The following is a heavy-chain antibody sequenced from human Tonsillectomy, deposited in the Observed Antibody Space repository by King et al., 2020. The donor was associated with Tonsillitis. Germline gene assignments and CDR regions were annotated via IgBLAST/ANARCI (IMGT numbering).Heavy chain of an antibody. CDR3: TTGFRSGSY. Sequence: VQLVESGGGLVKSGGSLRLSCAASGFTFSNAWMSWVRQAPGKGLVWVGRIKSKTDGGTTDYAAPVKCRFTISRDDSQNTVYLQMNSLKNEDTAVYYCTTGFRSGSYWGQGTLVTVSS. CDR2: IKSKTDGGTT. CDR1: GFTFSNAW. V-gene: IGHV3-15*01. D-gene: IGHD3-22*01. J-gene: IGHJ4*02.